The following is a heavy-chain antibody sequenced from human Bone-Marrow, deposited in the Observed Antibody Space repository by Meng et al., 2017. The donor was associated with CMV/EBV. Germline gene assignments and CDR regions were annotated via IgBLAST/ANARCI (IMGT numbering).Heavy chain of an antibody. D-gene: IGHD3-10*01. V-gene: IGHV3-30*02. CDR2: IRYDGSNK. CDR1: GFTFSSYA. J-gene: IGHJ4*02. CDR3: AKDGRFGGLIFVDF. Sequence: GESLKISCAASGFTFSSYAMHWVRQAPGKGLEWVAFIRYDGSNKYYADSVKGRFTISRDNSKNTVDLQMNSLRAEDTAVYFCAKDGRFGGLIFVDFWGQGTLVTVSS.